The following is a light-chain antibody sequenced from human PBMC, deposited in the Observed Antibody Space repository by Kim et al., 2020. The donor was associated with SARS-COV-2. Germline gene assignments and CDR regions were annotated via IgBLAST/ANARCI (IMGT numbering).Light chain of an antibody. V-gene: IGLV3-19*01. CDR1: SLRNYF. Sequence: SSELTQDPAVSVALGQIVRITCQGDSLRNYFASWYQQKPGQAPVLVIYGDKTRPSGIPDRFSGSNSGNTASLTITGAQAEDEADYYCNSRDTSGNHYVFGTGTKVTVL. CDR3: NSRDTSGNHYV. CDR2: GDK. J-gene: IGLJ1*01.